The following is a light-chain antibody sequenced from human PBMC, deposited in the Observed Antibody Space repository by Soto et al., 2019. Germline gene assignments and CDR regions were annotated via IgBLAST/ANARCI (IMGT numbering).Light chain of an antibody. Sequence: DIVMTQSPDSLAVSLGERATINCKSSQSVLYSSSNKNYLAWYQQKPGQSPQLLIYWASTRESGVPDRFSGSGSGTDFTLTISSLQAEDVAVYYCQQYYSTPYTFGQGTKLGIK. J-gene: IGKJ2*01. V-gene: IGKV4-1*01. CDR1: QSVLYSSSNKNY. CDR2: WAS. CDR3: QQYYSTPYT.